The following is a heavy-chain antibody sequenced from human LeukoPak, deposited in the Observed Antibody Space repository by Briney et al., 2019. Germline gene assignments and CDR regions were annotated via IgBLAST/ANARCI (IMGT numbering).Heavy chain of an antibody. CDR1: GGSISSYY. CDR2: IYYSGST. V-gene: IGHV4-59*01. J-gene: IGHJ6*02. CDR3: ARVSSSTSWEGYYYYGMDV. Sequence: SETLSLTCTVSGGSISSYYWSWIRQPPGKGLERIGYIYYSGSTNYNPSLKSRVTISVDTSKNQFSLKLSSVTAADTAVYYCARVSSSTSWEGYYYYGMDVWGQGTTVTVSS. D-gene: IGHD2-2*01.